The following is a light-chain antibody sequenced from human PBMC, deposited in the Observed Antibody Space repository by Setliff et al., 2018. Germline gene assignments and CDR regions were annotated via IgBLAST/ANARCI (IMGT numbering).Light chain of an antibody. CDR2: DVS. CDR3: FSYTTSTARV. CDR1: SSDVGAYNY. V-gene: IGLV2-14*01. Sequence: QSALTQPASVSGSPGQSITISCTGTSSDVGAYNYVSWYQQHPGKAPKVMIYDVSNRPSGVSNRFSGSKSGNTASLTISGLQADDEADYYCFSYTTSTARVFGGGTQLTVL. J-gene: IGLJ3*02.